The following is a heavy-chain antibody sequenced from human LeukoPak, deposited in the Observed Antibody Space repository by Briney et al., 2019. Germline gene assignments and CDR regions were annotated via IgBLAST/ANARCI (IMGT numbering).Heavy chain of an antibody. V-gene: IGHV3-66*01. J-gene: IGHJ4*02. D-gene: IGHD2-15*01. CDR2: IYSGGST. Sequence: GGSLRLSCAASGFTVSSNYMSWVRQAPGKGLEWVSVIYSGGSTYYADSVKGRFTISRDNSKNTLYLQMNSLRAEDMAVYYCARSHDCTGGSCYRPPFDYWGQGTLVTVSS. CDR3: ARSHDCTGGSCYRPPFDY. CDR1: GFTVSSNY.